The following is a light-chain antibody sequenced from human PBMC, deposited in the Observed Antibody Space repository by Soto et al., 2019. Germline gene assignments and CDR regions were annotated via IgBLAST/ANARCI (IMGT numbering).Light chain of an antibody. CDR2: EGP. CDR1: SSDVGAYNL. J-gene: IGLJ3*02. CDR3: CSYAGSRTFV. Sequence: ALTQPASVSGAPGQSITVSCTGTSSDVGAYNLVSWYQQYPGKAPRLIIYEGPKRPSGISHRFSGSKSDNTASLTISGLRAEDEAHYHCCSYAGSRTFVFGGGTKLTVL. V-gene: IGLV2-23*01.